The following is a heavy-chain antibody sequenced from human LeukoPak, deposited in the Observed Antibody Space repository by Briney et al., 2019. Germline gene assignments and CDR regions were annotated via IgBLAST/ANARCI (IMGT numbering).Heavy chain of an antibody. CDR2: INPNSGGT. D-gene: IGHD3/OR15-3a*01. CDR3: ARNDFWTGYYEV. V-gene: IGHV1-2*02. J-gene: IGHJ4*02. Sequence: GASVKVSCKAPGYTFTGYYMHWVRRAPGQGLEWMGWINPNSGGTSYAQKFQGRVTMTRDTSITTVYIELSRLRSDDTAMFYCARNDFWTGYYEVWGQGTLVTVSS. CDR1: GYTFTGYY.